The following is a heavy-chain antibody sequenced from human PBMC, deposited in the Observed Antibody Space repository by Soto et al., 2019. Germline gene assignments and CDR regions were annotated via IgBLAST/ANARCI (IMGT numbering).Heavy chain of an antibody. J-gene: IGHJ4*02. V-gene: IGHV2-70*11. CDR1: WFSLSTSGMC. CDR2: IDWDDDK. D-gene: IGHD3-22*01. Sequence: SGPTLVNPTQTLTLTCTFAWFSLSTSGMCVSWIRQPPGKALEWLARIDWDDDKYYSTSLKTRLTISKDTSKNQVVLTMTNMDPVDTATYYCARVNYYDSSGPKPDYWGQGTLVTVSS. CDR3: ARVNYYDSSGPKPDY.